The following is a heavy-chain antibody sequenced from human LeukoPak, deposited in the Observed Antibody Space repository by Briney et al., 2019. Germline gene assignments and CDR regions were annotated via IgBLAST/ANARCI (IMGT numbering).Heavy chain of an antibody. CDR3: ARQSESRSGGDDY. J-gene: IGHJ4*02. CDR1: GYNFTKSW. D-gene: IGHD3-3*01. V-gene: IGHV5-51*01. Sequence: GESLKISCKGSGYNFTKSWIGWVRQMPGKGLEWMGIIYPGDSDTRYSPSFQGQVTISADKSISTAYLQWSSLKASDTAMYYCARQSESRSGGDDYWGQGTLVTVSS. CDR2: IYPGDSDT.